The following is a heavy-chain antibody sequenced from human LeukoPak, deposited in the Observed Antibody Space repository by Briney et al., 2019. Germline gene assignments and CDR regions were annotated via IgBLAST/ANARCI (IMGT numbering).Heavy chain of an antibody. V-gene: IGHV1-8*03. Sequence: ASVKVSCKASGYTFITYGISWVRQATGQGLEWMGWMNPNSGNTGYAQKFQGRVTITRNTSISTAYMELSSLRSEDTAVYYCARGSLIFGVVTIFDYWGQGTLVTVSS. CDR3: ARGSLIFGVVTIFDY. J-gene: IGHJ4*02. CDR2: MNPNSGNT. D-gene: IGHD3-3*01. CDR1: GYTFITYG.